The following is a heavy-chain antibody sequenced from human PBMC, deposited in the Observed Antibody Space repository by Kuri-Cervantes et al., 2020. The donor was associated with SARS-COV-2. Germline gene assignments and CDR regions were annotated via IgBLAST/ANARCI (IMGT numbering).Heavy chain of an antibody. CDR1: GYSFTSYW. J-gene: IGHJ5*02. Sequence: GESLKISCKGSGYSFTSYWIGWVRQMPGKGLEWMGIIYPGDSDTRYSPSFQGQVTFSADRSISTVYLQFSSLKASDTAMYYCARRAPYAKSGSYSYFLDLWGQGALVTVSS. V-gene: IGHV5-51*01. D-gene: IGHD3-3*01. CDR3: ARRAPYAKSGSYSYFLDL. CDR2: IYPGDSDT.